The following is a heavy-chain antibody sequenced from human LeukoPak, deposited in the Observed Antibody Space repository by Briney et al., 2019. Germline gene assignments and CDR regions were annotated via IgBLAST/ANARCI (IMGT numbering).Heavy chain of an antibody. CDR3: ERDVPDGDYAAAS. Sequence: GGSLRLSCAASGFTFSSYSMNWVRQAPGKGLEWVSSISSSSSYIYYADSVKGRFTISRDNAKNSLYLQMNSLRAEDTAVYYCERDVPDGDYAAASWGQGTLVTVSS. J-gene: IGHJ4*02. V-gene: IGHV3-21*01. CDR1: GFTFSSYS. CDR2: ISSSSSYI. D-gene: IGHD4-17*01.